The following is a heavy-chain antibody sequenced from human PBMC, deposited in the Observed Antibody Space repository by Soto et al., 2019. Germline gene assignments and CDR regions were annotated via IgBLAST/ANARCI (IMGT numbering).Heavy chain of an antibody. Sequence: GGSLRLSXVASGFTFSGYSMNWVRQAPGKGLEWVAFISSSSGNIYYADSVKGRFTISRDNAKNSVYLQMNSLRDEDTAVYYCAREATPVVTPWVFDYWGRGTLVTVSS. CDR3: AREATPVVTPWVFDY. D-gene: IGHD2-21*02. CDR1: GFTFSGYS. CDR2: ISSSSGNI. V-gene: IGHV3-48*02. J-gene: IGHJ4*02.